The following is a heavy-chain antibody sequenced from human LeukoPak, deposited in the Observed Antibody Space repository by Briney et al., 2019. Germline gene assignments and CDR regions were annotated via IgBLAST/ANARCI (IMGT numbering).Heavy chain of an antibody. D-gene: IGHD3-9*01. Sequence: PGGSLRLSCAASGFTFSSYSMNWVRQAPGKGLEWISYISSGSSTILYADSVKGRFTISRDNAENSLYLQMNSLRDEDTAVYYCARGVRASTGNYWFDPWGQGTLVTVSS. CDR1: GFTFSSYS. CDR2: ISSGSSTI. V-gene: IGHV3-48*02. J-gene: IGHJ5*02. CDR3: ARGVRASTGNYWFDP.